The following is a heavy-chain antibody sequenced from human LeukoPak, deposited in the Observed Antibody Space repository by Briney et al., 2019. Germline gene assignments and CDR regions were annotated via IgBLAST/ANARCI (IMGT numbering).Heavy chain of an antibody. Sequence: GGSLRLSCAVSGFTFSRYSMNWVRQAPGKGLEWVSSISSSSSHIYYADSVKGRFTISRDNAKNSLYLQMDSLRAEDTAVYYCASEIVPRWSSPNFDYWGQGTLVTVSS. D-gene: IGHD2-15*01. CDR3: ASEIVPRWSSPNFDY. J-gene: IGHJ4*02. CDR1: GFTFSRYS. V-gene: IGHV3-21*01. CDR2: ISSSSSHI.